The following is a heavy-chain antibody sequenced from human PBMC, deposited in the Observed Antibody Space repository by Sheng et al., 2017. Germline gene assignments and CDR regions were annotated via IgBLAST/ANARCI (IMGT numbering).Heavy chain of an antibody. CDR2: IFTSGST. CDR3: ARDYSRLNYFDS. J-gene: IGHJ4*02. Sequence: QVQLQESGPGLVKPSETLSLICTVSGDSIGYNYWSWIRQPAGKGLEWIGRIFTSGSTDYNPSLQSRVTMSVDTSTNQFSLKLTSVTAADTAVYYCARDYSRLNYFDSWGQGTLVTVSS. V-gene: IGHV4-4*07. D-gene: IGHD5-12*01. CDR1: GDSIGYNY.